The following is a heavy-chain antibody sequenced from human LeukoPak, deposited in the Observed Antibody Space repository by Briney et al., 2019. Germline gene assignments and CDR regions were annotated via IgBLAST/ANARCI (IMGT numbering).Heavy chain of an antibody. V-gene: IGHV3-30*18. CDR1: GFTFSSYG. J-gene: IGHJ4*02. CDR2: ISYDGSNK. D-gene: IGHD1-26*01. CDR3: AKVGRWELLTDSFDY. Sequence: GGSLRLSCAASGFTFSSYGMHWVRQAPGKGLEWVAVISYDGSNKYYADSVKGRFTISRDNSKNTLYPQMNSLRAEDTAVYYCAKVGRWELLTDSFDYWGQGTLVTVS.